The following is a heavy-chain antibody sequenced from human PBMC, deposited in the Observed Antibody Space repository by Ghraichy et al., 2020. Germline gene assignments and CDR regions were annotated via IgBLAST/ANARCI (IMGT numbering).Heavy chain of an antibody. CDR2: INHSGST. D-gene: IGHD6-19*01. J-gene: IGHJ6*03. CDR3: ARGIAVAGFYYYMDV. V-gene: IGHV4-34*01. CDR1: GGSFSGYY. Sequence: SETLSLTCAVYGGSFSGYYWSWIRQPPGKGLEWIGEINHSGSTNYNPSLKSRVTISVDTSKNQFSLKLSSVTAADTAVYYCARGIAVAGFYYYMDVWGKGTTVTVSS.